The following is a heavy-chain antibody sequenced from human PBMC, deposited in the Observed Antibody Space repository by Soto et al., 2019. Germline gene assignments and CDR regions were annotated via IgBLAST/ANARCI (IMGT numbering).Heavy chain of an antibody. CDR1: GFTFSSYG. J-gene: IGHJ4*02. Sequence: GGSLRLSCAASGFTFSSYGMHWVRQAPGKGLEWVAVISYDGSNKYYADSVKGRFTISRDNSKNTLYLQMNSLRAEDTAVYYCAPCFGAFDYWGQGTLVTVSS. CDR3: APCFGAFDY. D-gene: IGHD3-10*01. V-gene: IGHV3-30*03. CDR2: ISYDGSNK.